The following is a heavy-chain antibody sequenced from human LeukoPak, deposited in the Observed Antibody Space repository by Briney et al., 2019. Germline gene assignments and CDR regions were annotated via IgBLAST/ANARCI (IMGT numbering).Heavy chain of an antibody. V-gene: IGHV3-30*03. CDR2: ISHDGSNK. CDR1: GFTFSSYG. CDR3: ARSAYYYDSRGYHNYYYYGMDV. J-gene: IGHJ6*02. D-gene: IGHD3-22*01. Sequence: PGRSPRLSCAASGFTFSSYGMHWVRQAPGKGLEWVAVISHDGSNKYYADSVKGRFTISRDNSKNTLYLQMNSLRAEDTAVYYCARSAYYYDSRGYHNYYYYGMDVWGQGTTVTVSS.